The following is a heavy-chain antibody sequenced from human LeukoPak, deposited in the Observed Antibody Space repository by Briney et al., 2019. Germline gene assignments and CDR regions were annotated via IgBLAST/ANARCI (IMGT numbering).Heavy chain of an antibody. V-gene: IGHV1-69*06. J-gene: IGHJ5*02. D-gene: IGHD5-12*01. Sequence: ASVKVSCKASGGTFSSYAISWVRQAPGQGLEWMGGIIPIFGTANYAQKFQGRVTITADKSTSTAYMELSSLRSEDTAVYYCARVSGYEGNWFDPWGQGTLVTVSP. CDR1: GGTFSSYA. CDR2: IIPIFGTA. CDR3: ARVSGYEGNWFDP.